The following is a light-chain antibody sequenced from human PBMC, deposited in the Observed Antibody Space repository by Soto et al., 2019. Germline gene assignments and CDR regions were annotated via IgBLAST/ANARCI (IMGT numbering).Light chain of an antibody. CDR2: LGY. J-gene: IGKJ1*01. V-gene: IGKV2-28*01. CDR3: QQYYITPQT. CDR1: QSLLHSTGYNF. Sequence: DIVMTQSPLSLPVTPGESASISCRSSQSLLHSTGYNFLDWYLQKPGQSPQLLIYLGYNRASGVSARFSGSGSGTDFTLKISRVGAADVGVYYCQQYYITPQTFGQGTKVEIK.